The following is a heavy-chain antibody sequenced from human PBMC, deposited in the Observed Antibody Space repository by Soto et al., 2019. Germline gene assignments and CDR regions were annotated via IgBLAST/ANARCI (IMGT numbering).Heavy chain of an antibody. Sequence: QVQLQESGPGLVKPSQTVSLTCTVSGGSISSGDYYWNWIRQHPGKGLEWIGYIYYTGTTYYNPSLKSRVTISVDRSKNQFSLKLTPVTATDTAVFYCARQDHDYGDKRGVGWFDPGGQGTLVTVSS. V-gene: IGHV4-31*03. J-gene: IGHJ5*02. CDR3: ARQDHDYGDKRGVGWFDP. D-gene: IGHD4-17*01. CDR1: GGSISSGDYY. CDR2: IYYTGTT.